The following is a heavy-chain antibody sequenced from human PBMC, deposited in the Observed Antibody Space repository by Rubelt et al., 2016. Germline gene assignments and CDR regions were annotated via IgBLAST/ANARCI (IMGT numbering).Heavy chain of an antibody. CDR2: VYYTGSA. D-gene: IGHD2-2*01. CDR3: ARHGVAPWLNYADY. Sequence: QLQVQESGPGLVKPSETLSLTCTVSGASIGGSSYYWGWIRQPPGEGLEWIGTVYYTGSANYNPSLRRRVTITVDPAKNQVSLGVSARTAADTAIYYCARHGVAPWLNYADYWGQGTLVTVSS. V-gene: IGHV4-39*01. J-gene: IGHJ4*02. CDR1: GASIGGSSYY.